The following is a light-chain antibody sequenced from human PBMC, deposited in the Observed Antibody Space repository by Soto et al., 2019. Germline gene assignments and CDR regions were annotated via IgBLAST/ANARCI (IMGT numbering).Light chain of an antibody. CDR2: GAS. CDR3: QQRYNWPRT. V-gene: IGKV3-11*01. CDR1: QSVSSS. J-gene: IGKJ4*01. Sequence: EIVLTQSPATLSLSPGERATLSCRASQSVSSSLAWYQQKPGQAPRLLIYGASNGAAGIPARFSGTGSGTDFTLTISSLGPDDFAVYYCQQRYNWPRTFGGGTKVEIK.